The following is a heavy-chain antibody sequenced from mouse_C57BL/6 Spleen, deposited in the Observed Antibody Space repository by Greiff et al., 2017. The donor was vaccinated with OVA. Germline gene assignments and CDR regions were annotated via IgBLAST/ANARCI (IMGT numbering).Heavy chain of an antibody. CDR1: GFTFSDYG. J-gene: IGHJ3*01. V-gene: IGHV5-17*01. D-gene: IGHD3-2*02. CDR2: ISSGSSTI. CDR3: ARTAQATLFAY. Sequence: EVKLQESGGGLVKPGGSLKLSCAASGFTFSDYGMHWVRQAPEKGLEWVAYISSGSSTIYYADTVKGRFTISRDNAKNTLFLQMTSLRSEDTAMYYCARTAQATLFAYWGQGTLVTVSA.